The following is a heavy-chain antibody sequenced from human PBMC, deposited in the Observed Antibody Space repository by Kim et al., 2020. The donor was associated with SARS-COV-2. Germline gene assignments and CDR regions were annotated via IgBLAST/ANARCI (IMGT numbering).Heavy chain of an antibody. CDR2: INPSGGST. CDR3: ASNRYGSGSYLPFDY. D-gene: IGHD3-10*01. Sequence: ASVKVSCKASGYTFTSYYIHWVRQAPGQGLEWMGIINPSGGSTSYAQKFQGRVTMTRDTSTSTVYMELSSLRSEDTAVYYCASNRYGSGSYLPFDYWGQGTLVTVSS. J-gene: IGHJ4*02. CDR1: GYTFTSYY. V-gene: IGHV1-46*01.